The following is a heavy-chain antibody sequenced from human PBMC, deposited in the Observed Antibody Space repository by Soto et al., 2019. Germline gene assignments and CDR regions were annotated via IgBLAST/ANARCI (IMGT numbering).Heavy chain of an antibody. CDR3: ARDLGKGYCSSTSCFGLGWFDP. V-gene: IGHV4-31*11. D-gene: IGHD2-2*01. CDR1: GGSFSDYY. Sequence: PSETLSLTCAVYGGSFSDYYWSWIRQHPGKGLEWIGYIYYSGSTYYNPSLKSRVTISVDTSKNQFSLKLSSVTAADTAVYYCARDLGKGYCSSTSCFGLGWFDPWGQGTLVTVSS. CDR2: IYYSGST. J-gene: IGHJ5*02.